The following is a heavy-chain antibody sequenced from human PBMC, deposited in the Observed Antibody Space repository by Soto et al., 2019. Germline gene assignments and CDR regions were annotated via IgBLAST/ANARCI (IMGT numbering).Heavy chain of an antibody. Sequence: QVQLVQSGAEVKKPGASVKVSCKASGYTFTSYAMHWVRQAPGQRLEWMGWINAGNGNTKYSQKFQGRVTITRDTSARTAYMELSSLRSEDTAVYYCAREMVAMRFGEFLPNGMDVWGQGTTVTVSS. D-gene: IGHD3-10*01. CDR2: INAGNGNT. J-gene: IGHJ6*02. V-gene: IGHV1-3*01. CDR1: GYTFTSYA. CDR3: AREMVAMRFGEFLPNGMDV.